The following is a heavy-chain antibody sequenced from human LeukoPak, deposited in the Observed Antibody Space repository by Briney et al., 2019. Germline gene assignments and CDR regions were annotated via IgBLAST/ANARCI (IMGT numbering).Heavy chain of an antibody. V-gene: IGHV3-23*01. CDR1: GFTFRRYG. CDR2: ISGSGGST. D-gene: IGHD3-16*01. Sequence: GGSLRLSCAASGFTFRRYGMIWVRQAPGKGLEWVSVISGSGGSTYYGDSVKGRFTISRDNSKNTLYLQMNSLRAEDTAVYYCAKDRLAYSYAQPFDYWGQGTLVTVSS. CDR3: AKDRLAYSYAQPFDY. J-gene: IGHJ4*02.